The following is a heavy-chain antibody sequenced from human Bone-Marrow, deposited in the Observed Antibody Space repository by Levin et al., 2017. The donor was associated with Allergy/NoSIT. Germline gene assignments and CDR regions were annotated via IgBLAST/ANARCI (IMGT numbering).Heavy chain of an antibody. CDR2: IGNSGGNI. Sequence: ASVKVSCAASGFSFDTYAMNWVRQPPGKGLEWVAGIGNSGGNIYYADSVTGRFTISRDTSKDTVFLQMNNLRVEDTAVYYCAKSGARIVVAGRYYFDSWGQGALVTVAS. J-gene: IGHJ4*02. D-gene: IGHD6-19*01. CDR3: AKSGARIVVAGRYYFDS. V-gene: IGHV3-23*01. CDR1: GFSFDTYA.